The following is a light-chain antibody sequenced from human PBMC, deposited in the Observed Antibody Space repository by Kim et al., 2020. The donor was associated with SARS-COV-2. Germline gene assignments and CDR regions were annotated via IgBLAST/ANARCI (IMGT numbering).Light chain of an antibody. CDR3: QAWDSSTVV. V-gene: IGLV3-1*01. CDR1: KLWDKY. CDR2: QDS. Sequence: VSPGQTPSITCPGDKLWDKYACWYQQKPGPSPVLFIYQDSKRPSGIPELFSGSNSGNTATLTISGTQAMDEADYYCQAWDSSTVVFGGGTQLTVL. J-gene: IGLJ2*01.